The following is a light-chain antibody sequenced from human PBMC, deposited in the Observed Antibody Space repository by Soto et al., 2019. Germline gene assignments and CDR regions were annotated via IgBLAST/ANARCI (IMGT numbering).Light chain of an antibody. CDR1: QTIRSNY. Sequence: ETVLTQSPGTLSLSPGERATLSCRASQTIRSNYLAWYRQTPGQAPRLLIYGASNRATGIADRFGGSGSGTDFTLIISRLEPEDFALYYCQQYGSSPCTFGQGTKLEIK. V-gene: IGKV3-20*01. CDR2: GAS. CDR3: QQYGSSPCT. J-gene: IGKJ1*01.